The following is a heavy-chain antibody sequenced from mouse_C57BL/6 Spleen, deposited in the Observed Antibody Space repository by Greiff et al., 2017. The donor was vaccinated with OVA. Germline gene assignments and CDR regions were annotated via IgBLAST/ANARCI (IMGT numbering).Heavy chain of an antibody. Sequence: VQLQQPGAELVKPGASVKLSCKASGYTFTSYWMHWVKQRPGQGLEWIGMIHPNSGSTNYNEKFKSKATLTVDKSSSTAYMQLSSLTSEDSAVYYYAREGLSYCAMDYWGQGTSVTVSS. CDR3: AREGLSYCAMDY. CDR1: GYTFTSYW. J-gene: IGHJ4*01. V-gene: IGHV1-64*01. D-gene: IGHD3-1*01. CDR2: IHPNSGST.